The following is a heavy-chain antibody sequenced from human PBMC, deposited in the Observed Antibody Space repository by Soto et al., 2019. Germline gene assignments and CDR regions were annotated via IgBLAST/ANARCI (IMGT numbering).Heavy chain of an antibody. V-gene: IGHV3-23*01. CDR2: ISGSGGST. J-gene: IGHJ3*02. CDR1: GFTFSSYA. CDR3: AKDPDSSGYNDAFDI. D-gene: IGHD3-22*01. Sequence: GGSLRLSCAASGFTFSSYAMSWVRQAPGKGLEWVSAISGSGGSTYYADSVKGRFTISRDNSKNTLCLQMNSLRAEDTAVYYCAKDPDSSGYNDAFDIWGQGTMVTVSS.